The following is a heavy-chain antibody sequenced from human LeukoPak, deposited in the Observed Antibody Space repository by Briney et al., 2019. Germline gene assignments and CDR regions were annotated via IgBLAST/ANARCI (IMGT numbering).Heavy chain of an antibody. D-gene: IGHD3-3*01. Sequence: ASVKVSCKASGFTFTSSAVQWVRQARGQRLEWIGWIVVGSGNTNYAQKFQERVTITRDMSTSTAYMELSGLRSEDTAVYYCARGSANFGVVSQGGKAFDIWGQGTMVTVSS. CDR2: IVVGSGNT. CDR1: GFTFTSSA. J-gene: IGHJ3*02. V-gene: IGHV1-58*01. CDR3: ARGSANFGVVSQGGKAFDI.